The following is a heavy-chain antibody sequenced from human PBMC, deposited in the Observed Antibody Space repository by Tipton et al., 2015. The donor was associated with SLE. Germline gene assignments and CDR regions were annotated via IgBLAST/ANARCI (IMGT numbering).Heavy chain of an antibody. CDR2: ISYTGNT. J-gene: IGHJ4*02. Sequence: TLSLTCTVSGDSITNSNNFWAWIRQPPGKGLEWIGSISYTGNTYYNPSLKSRVTISVDTSKNQSSLKLSSVTAADTAVYYCARSKDRVFDYCGQGTLVTVSS. CDR1: GDSITNSNNF. CDR3: ARSKDRVFDY. V-gene: IGHV4-39*07. D-gene: IGHD5-12*01.